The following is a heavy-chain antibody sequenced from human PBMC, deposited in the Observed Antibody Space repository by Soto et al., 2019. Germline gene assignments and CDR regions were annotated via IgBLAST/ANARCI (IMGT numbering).Heavy chain of an antibody. CDR2: IYHSGST. J-gene: IGHJ4*02. Sequence: PSLTCAVSGGPISSGDYSWSWVRQPPGKGLEWIGYIYHSGSTYFNPSLKSRVAMSVDGSKNQFALRLISVTAADTAVYYCARAADLFYDTSGDYRAVFDYWGQGIPVTVSS. V-gene: IGHV4-30-2*01. CDR1: GGPISSGDYS. CDR3: ARAADLFYDTSGDYRAVFDY. D-gene: IGHD3-22*01.